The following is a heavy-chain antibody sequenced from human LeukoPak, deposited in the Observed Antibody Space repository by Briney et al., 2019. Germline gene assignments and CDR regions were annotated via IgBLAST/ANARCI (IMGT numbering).Heavy chain of an antibody. Sequence: GGSLRLSCAASGFTFSRYWMSWVRLAPGKGLEWVANIKQDGSEKFYVESVKGRFTISRDNAKNSLYLQMNSLRAVDTALYYCAKDINYYGSGNYCDYWGQGTLVTVSS. CDR3: AKDINYYGSGNYCDY. CDR2: IKQDGSEK. D-gene: IGHD3-10*01. CDR1: GFTFSRYW. V-gene: IGHV3-7*03. J-gene: IGHJ4*02.